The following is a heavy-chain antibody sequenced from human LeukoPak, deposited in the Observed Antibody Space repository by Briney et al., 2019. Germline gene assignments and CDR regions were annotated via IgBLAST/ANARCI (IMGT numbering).Heavy chain of an antibody. J-gene: IGHJ4*02. CDR3: ARDRSSWGLDC. Sequence: SETLSLTCAVSGGSISSGGYYWSWIRQHPGEGLEWIGYIYYSGTTYYNPSLKSRVTISVDTSKNQFSLKLTPLTAADTAVYYCARDRSSWGLDCWGQGTLVTVSS. CDR2: IYYSGTT. CDR1: GGSISSGGYY. V-gene: IGHV4-31*11. D-gene: IGHD7-27*01.